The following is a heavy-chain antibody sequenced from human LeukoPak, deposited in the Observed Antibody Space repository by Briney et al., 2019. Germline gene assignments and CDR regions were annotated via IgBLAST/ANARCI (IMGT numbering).Heavy chain of an antibody. CDR2: IIPIFGTA. CDR3: ARPYAEGYCSTPSCHNWYFDL. J-gene: IGHJ2*01. Sequence: ASVKVSCKASGGTFSSYAISWVRQAPGQGLEWMGGIIPIFGTANYAQKFQGRVTITADESTSTAYMELSSLTSDDTAMYYCARPYAEGYCSTPSCHNWYFDLWGRGTLVTVSS. D-gene: IGHD2-2*02. V-gene: IGHV1-69*13. CDR1: GGTFSSYA.